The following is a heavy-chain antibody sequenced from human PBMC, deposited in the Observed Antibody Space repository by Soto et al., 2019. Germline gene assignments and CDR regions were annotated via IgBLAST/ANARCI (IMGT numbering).Heavy chain of an antibody. D-gene: IGHD3-10*01. CDR1: GGSFSGYY. CDR2: INHSGST. V-gene: IGHV4-34*01. CDR3: ARVRKTYYYGSGSYYNGWFDP. Sequence: PSETLSLTCAVYGGSFSGYYWSWIRQPPGKGLEWIGEINHSGSTNYNPSLKGRVTISVDTSKNQFSLKLSSVTAADTAVYYCARVRKTYYYGSGSYYNGWFDPWGQGTLVTVSS. J-gene: IGHJ5*02.